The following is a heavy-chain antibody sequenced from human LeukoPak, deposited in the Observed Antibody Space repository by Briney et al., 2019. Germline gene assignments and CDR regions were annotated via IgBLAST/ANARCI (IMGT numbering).Heavy chain of an antibody. CDR3: ARGQQLVRY. V-gene: IGHV4-34*01. D-gene: IGHD6-13*01. J-gene: IGHJ4*02. CDR2: INHSGST. Sequence: SETLSLTCAVYGGSFSGYYWSWIRQPPGKGLEWIGEINHSGSTNYNPSLKSRVTISVDTSKNQFSLKLSSVTAADTAVYYCARGQQLVRYWGQGTLVTVSS. CDR1: GGSFSGYY.